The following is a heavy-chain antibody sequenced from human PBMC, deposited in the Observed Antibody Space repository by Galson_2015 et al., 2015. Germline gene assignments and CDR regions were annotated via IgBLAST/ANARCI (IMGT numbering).Heavy chain of an antibody. CDR3: AAYNASSCFDY. J-gene: IGHJ4*02. D-gene: IGHD6-6*01. CDR1: GFTFGSRT. V-gene: IGHV3-23*01. CDR2: ITDNSGHT. Sequence: SLRLSCAASGFTFGSRTMSWVRQAPGKGLEWLSSITDNSGHTFDADTVKGRFTISRDNSKNTLYLQMNSLRADDTAVYYCAAYNASSCFDYWGQGTLVTVSS.